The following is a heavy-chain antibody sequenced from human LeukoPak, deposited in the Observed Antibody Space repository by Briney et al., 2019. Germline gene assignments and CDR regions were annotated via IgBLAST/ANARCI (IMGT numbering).Heavy chain of an antibody. V-gene: IGHV4-4*09. D-gene: IGHD6-19*01. CDR3: ARHVVERKQWLGFDY. J-gene: IGHJ4*02. Sequence: SETLSLTCTVSGGSISSYYWSWIRQPPGKGLEWIGYIYTSGSTNYNPSLKSRVTISVDTSKNQFSLKLSSVTAADTAVYYCARHVVERKQWLGFDYWGQGTLVTVSS. CDR2: IYTSGST. CDR1: GGSISSYY.